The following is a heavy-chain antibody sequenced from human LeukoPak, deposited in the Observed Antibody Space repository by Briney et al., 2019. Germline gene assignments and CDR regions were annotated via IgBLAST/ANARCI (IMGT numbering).Heavy chain of an antibody. D-gene: IGHD6-13*01. J-gene: IGHJ5*02. V-gene: IGHV3-9*01. CDR2: ISWNSGSI. CDR1: GFTFDDYA. Sequence: GRSLRLSCAASGFTFDDYAMHWVRQAPGKGLEWVSGISWNSGSIGYADSVKGRFTISRDNAKDSLYLQMNSLRAEDTALYYCAKDGQQQLVTNWFDPWGQGTLVTVSS. CDR3: AKDGQQQLVTNWFDP.